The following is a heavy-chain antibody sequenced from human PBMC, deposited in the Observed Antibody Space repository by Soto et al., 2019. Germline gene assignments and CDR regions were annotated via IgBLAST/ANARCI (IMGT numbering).Heavy chain of an antibody. CDR3: ARQQWLVLNAFDI. D-gene: IGHD6-19*01. Sequence: PSETLSLTCTVAGGSISSYDGSWIRQPPGKGLEWIGYIYYSGSTNYNPSLKSRVTISVDTSKNQFSLKLSSVTAADTAVYYCARQQWLVLNAFDIWGQGTMVTVSS. J-gene: IGHJ3*02. CDR2: IYYSGST. V-gene: IGHV4-59*01. CDR1: GGSISSYD.